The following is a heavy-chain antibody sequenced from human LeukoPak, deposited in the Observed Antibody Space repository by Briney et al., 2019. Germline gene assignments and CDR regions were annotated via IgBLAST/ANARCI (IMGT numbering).Heavy chain of an antibody. CDR1: GFTFSGSA. Sequence: GGSLRLSCAASGFTFSGSAMHWVRQASGKGLEWVGRIRSKANSYATAYAASVKGRFTISRDDSKNTAYLQMNSLKTEDTAVYYCTRPAYYYDSSGYYLEDLSLYYFDYWGQGTLVTVSS. J-gene: IGHJ4*02. D-gene: IGHD3-22*01. CDR3: TRPAYYYDSSGYYLEDLSLYYFDY. CDR2: IRSKANSYAT. V-gene: IGHV3-73*01.